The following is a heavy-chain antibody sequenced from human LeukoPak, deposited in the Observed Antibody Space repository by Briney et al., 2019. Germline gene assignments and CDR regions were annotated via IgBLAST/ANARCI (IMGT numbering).Heavy chain of an antibody. CDR3: ARDPYGDYHDY. Sequence: PSETLSLTCTVSGGSISSYYWSWIRQPPGKGLEWIGYIYYSGSTNYNPSLKSRVTISVDTSKSQFSLKLSSVTAADTAVYYCARDPYGDYHDYWGQGTLVTVSS. CDR2: IYYSGST. J-gene: IGHJ4*02. CDR1: GGSISSYY. V-gene: IGHV4-59*01. D-gene: IGHD4-17*01.